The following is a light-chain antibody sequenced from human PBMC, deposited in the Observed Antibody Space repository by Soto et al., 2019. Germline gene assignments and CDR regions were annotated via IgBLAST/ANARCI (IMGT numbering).Light chain of an antibody. Sequence: EIVLTQSPGTLSLSPGERATLSCRASQSVSSSYLAWYQQKPGQAPRPLIYGASSRAIRIPDRFSGSGSGTEFTHTISRLEPEDFAVSYCQQYGSSPWTFGQGTKVDIK. CDR3: QQYGSSPWT. CDR2: GAS. V-gene: IGKV3-20*01. CDR1: QSVSSSY. J-gene: IGKJ1*01.